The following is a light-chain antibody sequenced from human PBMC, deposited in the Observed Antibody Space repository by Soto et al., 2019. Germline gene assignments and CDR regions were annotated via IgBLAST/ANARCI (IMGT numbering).Light chain of an antibody. CDR3: QHYGTSRRT. CDR2: AAS. Sequence: EMVLTQSPDTLSLSPGERATLSCRTSQSISSTYLAWYQQKPGQAPRLLLYAASARATGIPERFTGSGSGTDFTLTISRLEPEDFAVYYCQHYGTSRRTFGQGTKV. J-gene: IGKJ1*01. CDR1: QSISSTY. V-gene: IGKV3-20*01.